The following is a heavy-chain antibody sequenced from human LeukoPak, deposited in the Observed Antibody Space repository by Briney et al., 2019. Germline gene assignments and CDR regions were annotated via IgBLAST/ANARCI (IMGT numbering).Heavy chain of an antibody. D-gene: IGHD6-13*01. CDR2: INHSGST. V-gene: IGHV4-34*01. J-gene: IGHJ3*02. CDR3: ARGGRIAAADDAFDI. Sequence: SETLSLTCAVYGGSFSGYYWSWIRQPPGKGLEWIGEINHSGSTNYNPSLKSRVTISVDTSKNQFSLKLSSVTAADTAVYYCARGGRIAAADDAFDIWGQGTMVTVSS. CDR1: GGSFSGYY.